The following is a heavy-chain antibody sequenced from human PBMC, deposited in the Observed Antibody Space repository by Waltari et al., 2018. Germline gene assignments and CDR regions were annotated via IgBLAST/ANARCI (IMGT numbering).Heavy chain of an antibody. CDR2: IYTSGST. Sequence: QVQLQESGPGLVKPSQTLSLTCPVSGGSISSGSYYWSWLRQPAGTGLEWIGRIYTSGSTNYNPSLKSRVTISVDTSKNQFSLKLSSVTAADTAVYYCARAGAYSSSWYLADHLYYFDYWGQGTLVTVSS. D-gene: IGHD6-13*01. CDR1: GGSISSGSYY. V-gene: IGHV4-61*02. J-gene: IGHJ4*02. CDR3: ARAGAYSSSWYLADHLYYFDY.